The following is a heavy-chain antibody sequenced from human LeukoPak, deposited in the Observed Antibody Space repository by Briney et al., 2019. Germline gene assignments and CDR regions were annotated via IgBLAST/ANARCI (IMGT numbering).Heavy chain of an antibody. J-gene: IGHJ6*02. D-gene: IGHD1-1*01. V-gene: IGHV3-30*18. CDR1: GFTFSSYG. CDR3: AKDRERTRDYYYYYGMDV. Sequence: QPGGSLRLSCAASGFTFSSYGMHWVRQAPGKGLEWVAVISYDGSNKYYADSVKGRFTISRDNSKNTLYLQMNSLRAEDTAVYYCAKDRERTRDYYYYYGMDVWGQGTTVTVSS. CDR2: ISYDGSNK.